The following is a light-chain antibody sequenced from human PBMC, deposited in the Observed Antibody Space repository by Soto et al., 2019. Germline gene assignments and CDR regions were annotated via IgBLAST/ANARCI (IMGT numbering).Light chain of an antibody. CDR3: SSYTSYSTYV. Sequence: QSVLTQPASVSGSPGQSITISCTGTSSDVGRYNDVSWYQQYPGKAPKLMIYDVSNRPSGVSNRFSGSKSGNTASLTISGLQAEDEADYYCSSYTSYSTYVFGTGTKVTVL. CDR2: DVS. J-gene: IGLJ1*01. V-gene: IGLV2-14*01. CDR1: SSDVGRYND.